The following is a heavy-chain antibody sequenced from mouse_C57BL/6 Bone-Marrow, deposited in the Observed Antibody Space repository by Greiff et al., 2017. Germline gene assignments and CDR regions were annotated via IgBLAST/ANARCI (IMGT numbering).Heavy chain of an antibody. J-gene: IGHJ3*01. D-gene: IGHD2-3*01. Sequence: QVHVKQPGAELVKPGASVKMSCKASGYTFTSYWITWVKQRPGQGLEWIGDIYPGSGSTNYNEKFKSKATLTVDTSSSTAYMQLSSLTSEDSAVYYCARFHDGYYAAYWGQGTLVTVSA. CDR1: GYTFTSYW. CDR2: IYPGSGST. CDR3: ARFHDGYYAAY. V-gene: IGHV1-55*01.